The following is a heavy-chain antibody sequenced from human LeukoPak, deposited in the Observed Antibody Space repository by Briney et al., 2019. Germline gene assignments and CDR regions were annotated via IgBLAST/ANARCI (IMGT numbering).Heavy chain of an antibody. D-gene: IGHD3-22*01. CDR2: IYYSGST. CDR1: GGSISSYY. CDR3: ASSGYQYYFDY. V-gene: IGHV4-59*01. J-gene: IGHJ4*02. Sequence: PSETLSLTCTVSGGSISSYYWSWIRQPPGKGLEWIGYIYYSGSTNYNPSLKSRVTISVDTSKNQFSLKLSSVTAADTAVYYCASSGYQYYFDYWGQGTLFTVSS.